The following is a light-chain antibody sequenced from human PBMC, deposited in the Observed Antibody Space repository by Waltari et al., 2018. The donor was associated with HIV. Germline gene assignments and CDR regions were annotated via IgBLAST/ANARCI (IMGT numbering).Light chain of an antibody. CDR2: GAS. J-gene: IGKJ4*01. CDR3: QQYYTTPL. CDR1: QTVSYTSNDKSY. V-gene: IGKV4-1*01. Sequence: VLTQSPEFLAVSQGERATINCTSSQTVSYTSNDKSYLARYQQQPGQPPKLLVSGASSRHPGVPDRFSGSGCGTSFTLTSDNLQPEDVGIYYCQQYYTTPLFGGGTKVEI.